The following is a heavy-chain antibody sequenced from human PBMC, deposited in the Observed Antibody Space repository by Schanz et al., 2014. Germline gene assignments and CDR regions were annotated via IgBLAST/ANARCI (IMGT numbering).Heavy chain of an antibody. CDR3: ARDTTWRLDL. CDR1: GGSFSGYY. CDR2: INHGGST. D-gene: IGHD1-1*01. Sequence: QVQLQQWGAGLLKPSETLSLTCAVYGGSFSGYYWSWIRQPPGKGLEWIAEINHGGSTNYNPSLKSRVTISVDTSKNRFSLTLTSLAAADTAVYYCARDTTWRLDLWGRGTLVTVSS. V-gene: IGHV4-34*01. J-gene: IGHJ2*01.